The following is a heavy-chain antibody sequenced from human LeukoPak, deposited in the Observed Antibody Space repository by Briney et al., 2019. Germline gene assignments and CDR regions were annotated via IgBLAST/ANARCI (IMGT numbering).Heavy chain of an antibody. Sequence: GGSLRLSCAASGFTFSSYGMHWVRQAPGKGLEWVAFIRYDGSNKYYADSVKGRFTNSRDNSKNTLYLQMNSLRAEDTAVYYCAKEAYYYDSSGYYLDFDYWGQGTLVTVSS. CDR2: IRYDGSNK. CDR1: GFTFSSYG. D-gene: IGHD3-22*01. CDR3: AKEAYYYDSSGYYLDFDY. J-gene: IGHJ4*02. V-gene: IGHV3-30*02.